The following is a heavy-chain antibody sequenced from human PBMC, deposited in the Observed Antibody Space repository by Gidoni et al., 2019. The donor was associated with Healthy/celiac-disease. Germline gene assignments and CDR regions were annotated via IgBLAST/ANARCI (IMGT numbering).Heavy chain of an antibody. CDR2: IYYSGST. D-gene: IGHD4-17*01. CDR1: GGSISSSSYY. Sequence: QLQLQESGPGLVKPSETLSLTCTVSGGSISSSSYYWGWIRQPPGKGLEWIGSIYYSGSTYYNPSLKSRVTISVDTSKNQFSLKLSSVTAADTAVYYCARQYGDYGGGWDYWGQGTLVTVSS. CDR3: ARQYGDYGGGWDY. V-gene: IGHV4-39*01. J-gene: IGHJ4*02.